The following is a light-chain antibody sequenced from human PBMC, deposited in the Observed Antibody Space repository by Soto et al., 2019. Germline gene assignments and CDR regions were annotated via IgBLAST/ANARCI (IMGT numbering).Light chain of an antibody. Sequence: AIRMTQSPSSFSASTGDRVTITCRASQGISSYLAWYQQKPGKAPKLLIYAASTLQSGVPSRFSGSGSGTDFTLTISCLQSEDFATYYFQQYYSYPPTFGQGTTLEIK. CDR1: QGISSY. J-gene: IGKJ2*01. CDR3: QQYYSYPPT. CDR2: AAS. V-gene: IGKV1-8*01.